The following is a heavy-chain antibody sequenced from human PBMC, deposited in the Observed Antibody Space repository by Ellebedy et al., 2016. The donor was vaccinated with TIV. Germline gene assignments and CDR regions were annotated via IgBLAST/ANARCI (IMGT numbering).Heavy chain of an antibody. CDR3: ARVIDCSGGSCQDY. CDR1: GGAISDYY. J-gene: IGHJ4*02. CDR2: IYYSGST. V-gene: IGHV4-59*01. D-gene: IGHD2-15*01. Sequence: SETLSLTCTVSGGAISDYYWSRIRQHPGKGLEWIGYIYYSGSTNYNPSPKSRVTISVDTSKNQFSLNLSSVTAADTAVYYCARVIDCSGGSCQDYWGQGTLVTVPS.